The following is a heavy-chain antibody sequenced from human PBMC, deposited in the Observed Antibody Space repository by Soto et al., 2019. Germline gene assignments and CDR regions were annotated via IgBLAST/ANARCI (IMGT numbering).Heavy chain of an antibody. Sequence: QVQLVQSGAEVKKPGSSVKVSCKASGGTLSNYAINWVRQAPGQGLEWMGGIIPMFSTANYAQKFQGRVTITADGSTSTAYMALSSLRSEDTAVYYCARGGFSSSYRLDYWGQGPLVAVSS. CDR2: IIPMFSTA. V-gene: IGHV1-69*01. CDR1: GGTLSNYA. D-gene: IGHD6-6*01. CDR3: ARGGFSSSYRLDY. J-gene: IGHJ4*02.